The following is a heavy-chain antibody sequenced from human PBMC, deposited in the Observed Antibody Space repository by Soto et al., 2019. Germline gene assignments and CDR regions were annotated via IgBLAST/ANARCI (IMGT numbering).Heavy chain of an antibody. V-gene: IGHV1-18*01. CDR2: ISAYNGNT. D-gene: IGHD3-22*01. Sequence: ASVKVSCKASGYTFTSYGISWVRQAPGQGLEWMGWISAYNGNTNYAQKLQGRVTMTTDTSTSTAYMELRSLRSDDTAVYYCARSYYYDSSGYYYPLVYWGKGTLVPVSS. J-gene: IGHJ4*02. CDR1: GYTFTSYG. CDR3: ARSYYYDSSGYYYPLVY.